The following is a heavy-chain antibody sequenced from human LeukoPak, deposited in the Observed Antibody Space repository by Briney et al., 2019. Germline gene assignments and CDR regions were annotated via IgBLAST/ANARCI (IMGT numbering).Heavy chain of an antibody. CDR3: ARWDYYNSSGFGF. Sequence: PGGSLRLSCAASGFTFSNYWMSWVRQAPGKGLEWVANIKQDGSEKYYVASVKGRFTISRDNAKNSLYLQMSSLRAEDTAVYSCARWDYYNSSGFGFWGQGTLVTVSS. CDR1: GFTFSNYW. D-gene: IGHD3-22*01. J-gene: IGHJ4*02. V-gene: IGHV3-7*01. CDR2: IKQDGSEK.